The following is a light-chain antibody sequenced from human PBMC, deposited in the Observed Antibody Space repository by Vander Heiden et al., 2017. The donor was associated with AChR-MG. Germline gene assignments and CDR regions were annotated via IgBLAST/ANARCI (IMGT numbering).Light chain of an antibody. CDR1: QSVSSGY. Sequence: ESVLTQSPGTLSLSPGERATLACRASQSVSSGYLAWYQQKPGQAPRLLIYGASSRATGIPDRFSGSGSGTDFTLTISRLEPEDFAVYYCQQYDSSQWTFGQGTKVEIK. V-gene: IGKV3-20*01. J-gene: IGKJ1*01. CDR2: GAS. CDR3: QQYDSSQWT.